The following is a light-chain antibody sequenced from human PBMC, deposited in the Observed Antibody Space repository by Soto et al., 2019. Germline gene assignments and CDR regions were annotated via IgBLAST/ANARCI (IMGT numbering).Light chain of an antibody. CDR1: SSDVGAYNF. CDR3: AAWDDSLHGYV. J-gene: IGLJ1*01. V-gene: IGLV2-14*01. CDR2: EVS. Sequence: QSVLTQPASVSGSPGQSIAISCTGTSSDVGAYNFVSWYQQHPGKAPKLMIYEVSNRPSGVSSRFSGSKSGTSASLAISGLRSEDEADYYCAAWDDSLHGYVFGGGTKVTVL.